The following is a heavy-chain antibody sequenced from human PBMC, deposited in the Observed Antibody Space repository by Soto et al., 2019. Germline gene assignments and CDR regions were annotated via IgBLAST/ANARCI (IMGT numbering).Heavy chain of an antibody. J-gene: IGHJ6*02. CDR2: ISYDGSNK. Sequence: QVQLVESGGGVVQPGRSLRLSCAASGFTFSSYGMHWVRQAPGNGLEWVAVISYDGSNKFYADSVKGRFTISRDNSKNTLYLQMNSLRAEDTGVYYCAKEGGYYGSGSYSVGENYYGMDVWGQGTTVTVSS. CDR1: GFTFSSYG. D-gene: IGHD3-10*01. CDR3: AKEGGYYGSGSYSVGENYYGMDV. V-gene: IGHV3-30*18.